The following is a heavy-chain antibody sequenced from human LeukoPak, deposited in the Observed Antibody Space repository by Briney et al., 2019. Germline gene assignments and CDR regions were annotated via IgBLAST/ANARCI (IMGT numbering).Heavy chain of an antibody. CDR1: RCTLSSYA. D-gene: IGHD3-10*01. CDR3: ASTQITMVRGDQTAWFDP. J-gene: IGHJ5*02. CDR2: IIPIFGTA. V-gene: IGHV1-69*06. Sequence: SVKVSCKPCRCTLSSYAISWVQQAPGQGLEWMGGIIPIFGTANYAQKSQGRVTITADKSTSTAYMELSSLRSEDTAVYYCASTQITMVRGDQTAWFDPWGQGTLVTVSS.